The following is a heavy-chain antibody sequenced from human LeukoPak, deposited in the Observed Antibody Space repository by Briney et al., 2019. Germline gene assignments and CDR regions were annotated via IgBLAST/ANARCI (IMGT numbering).Heavy chain of an antibody. V-gene: IGHV3-30*03. J-gene: IGHJ4*02. D-gene: IGHD5-18*01. CDR3: ATDSSSRIQLWTPLKY. CDR1: GFTFGSYV. Sequence: PGGSLRLSCAASGFTFGSYVMNWVHQAPGKGLEWVAVISSDGSNKFYVDSVKGRFTISRDNPKNTLYLQMNSLRPEDTAVYYCATDSSSRIQLWTPLKYWGQGTLVTVSS. CDR2: ISSDGSNK.